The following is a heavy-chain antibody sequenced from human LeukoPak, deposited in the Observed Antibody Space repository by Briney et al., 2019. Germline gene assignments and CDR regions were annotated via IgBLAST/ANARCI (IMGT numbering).Heavy chain of an antibody. CDR3: ALNPDYYGSGSFDY. J-gene: IGHJ4*02. CDR1: GFTFSSYW. V-gene: IGHV3-7*01. D-gene: IGHD3-10*01. Sequence: GGSLRLSCVASGFTFSSYWVSWVRQAPGKGLEWVADIKEDGSEKYYVDSVKGRFTISRDNAKNSLYLQMNSLRAEDTAVYYCALNPDYYGSGSFDYWGQGTLVTVSS. CDR2: IKEDGSEK.